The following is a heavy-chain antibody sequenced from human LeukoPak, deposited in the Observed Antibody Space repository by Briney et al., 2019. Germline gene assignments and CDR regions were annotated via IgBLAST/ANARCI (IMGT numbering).Heavy chain of an antibody. J-gene: IGHJ3*02. CDR2: ISGSGGST. Sequence: QSGGSPRLSCAASRFTFSSYGMSWVRQAPGKGLEWVSSISGSGGSTYYADSVKGRFTISRDNSKNTLYLQMNSLRDEDTAVYYCAKDSDPGYSSAPNAFDIWGQGTMVTVSS. CDR1: RFTFSSYG. CDR3: AKDSDPGYSSAPNAFDI. D-gene: IGHD6-19*01. V-gene: IGHV3-23*01.